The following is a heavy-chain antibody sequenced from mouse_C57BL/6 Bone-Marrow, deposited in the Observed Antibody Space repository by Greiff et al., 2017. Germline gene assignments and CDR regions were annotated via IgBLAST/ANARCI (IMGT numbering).Heavy chain of an antibody. D-gene: IGHD1-1*01. V-gene: IGHV1-64*01. J-gene: IGHJ4*01. CDR3: ARPYYYGRGYYAMGC. CDR2: IHPNSGST. Sequence: QVQLQQPGAELVKPGASVKLSCKASGYTFTSYWMHWVKQRPGQGLEWIGMIHPNSGSTNYNEKFKSKATLTVDKSSSTAYMQLSSLTSEDSAVYYCARPYYYGRGYYAMGCWGRGTSVTVAS. CDR1: GYTFTSYW.